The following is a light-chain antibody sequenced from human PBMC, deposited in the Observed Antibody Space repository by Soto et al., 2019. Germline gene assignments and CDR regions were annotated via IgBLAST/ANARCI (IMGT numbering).Light chain of an antibody. CDR1: SSDAGSYDL. V-gene: IGLV2-23*01. CDR2: EGN. Sequence: QSALAQPACVSGSPGQSITISCTGTSSDAGSYDLVSWYQHHPGTAPKLMISEGNKRPSGVSDRFSGSKSGDTASLTISGLQADDEADYYCCSYAGSNTFVFGTGTKVTVL. CDR3: CSYAGSNTFV. J-gene: IGLJ1*01.